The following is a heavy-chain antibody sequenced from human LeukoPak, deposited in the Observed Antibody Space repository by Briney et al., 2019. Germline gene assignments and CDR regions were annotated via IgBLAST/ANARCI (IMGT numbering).Heavy chain of an antibody. CDR3: ATRYSHGSYYFDY. J-gene: IGHJ4*02. CDR2: ISSTGATT. D-gene: IGHD5-18*01. V-gene: IGHV3-23*01. Sequence: GGSLRLSCAASGFSFNSYAMNWVSQAPGKGLEWVSVISSTGATTYYADSVKGRFTISRDNSKNTLYLQMNSLRVEDTAVYYCATRYSHGSYYFDYWGQGTLVTVSS. CDR1: GFSFNSYA.